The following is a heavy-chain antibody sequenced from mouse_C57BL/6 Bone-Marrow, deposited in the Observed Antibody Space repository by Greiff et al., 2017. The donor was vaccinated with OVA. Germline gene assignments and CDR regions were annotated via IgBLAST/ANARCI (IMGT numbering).Heavy chain of an antibody. J-gene: IGHJ2*01. D-gene: IGHD3-3*01. V-gene: IGHV5-16*01. Sequence: EVKLVESEGGLVQPGSSMKLSCTASGFTFSDYYMAWVRQVPEKGLEWVANINYDGSSTYYLDSLKSRFIISRDNAKNTLYLQMSSLKSEDTATYYCAREGTGLYYFDYWGQGTTLTVSS. CDR2: INYDGSST. CDR3: AREGTGLYYFDY. CDR1: GFTFSDYY.